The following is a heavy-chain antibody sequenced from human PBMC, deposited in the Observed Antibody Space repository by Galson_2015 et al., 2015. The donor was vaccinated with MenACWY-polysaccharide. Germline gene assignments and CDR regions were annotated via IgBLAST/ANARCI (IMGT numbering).Heavy chain of an antibody. V-gene: IGHV3-15*01. Sequence: SLRLSCAASGFSFSIYWMSWVRRAPGKGLEWIGRIRSKTDGGTTDYAAPAKDRFTISRDDSTNTVYLQMNSLKTEDTGIYYCTTGAGSYTLWTGGGYDIWGQGTMVTVSS. CDR1: GFSFSIYW. CDR3: TTGAGSYTLWTGGGYDI. J-gene: IGHJ3*02. D-gene: IGHD2-2*02. CDR2: IRSKTDGGTT.